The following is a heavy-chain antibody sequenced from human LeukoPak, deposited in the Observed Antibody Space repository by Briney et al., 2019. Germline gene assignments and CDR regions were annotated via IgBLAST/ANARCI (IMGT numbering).Heavy chain of an antibody. V-gene: IGHV1-18*01. CDR1: GYTFTSYG. Sequence: GASVKVSCKCSGYTFTSYGISWVRQAPGQGLEWMGWISAYDGNTNYAHKLQGRVTMTTDTSTSTAYMELRSLRSDDTAVYYCARFGGEAPQYDILTGYYGAGDWFDPWGQGTLVTVSS. CDR2: ISAYDGNT. D-gene: IGHD3-9*01. CDR3: ARFGGEAPQYDILTGYYGAGDWFDP. J-gene: IGHJ5*02.